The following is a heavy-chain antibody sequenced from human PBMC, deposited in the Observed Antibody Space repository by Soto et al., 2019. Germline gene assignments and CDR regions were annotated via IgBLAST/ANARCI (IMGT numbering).Heavy chain of an antibody. CDR2: ISSSGSTI. Sequence: PGGSLRLSCAASGFTFSSYEMNWVRQAPGKGLEWVSYISSSGSTIYYADSVKGRFTISRDNAKNSLYLQMNSLRAEDTAVYYCARSGIAAAGPRPYYYYYGMDVWGQGTTVTVSS. CDR3: ARSGIAAAGPRPYYYYYGMDV. V-gene: IGHV3-48*03. J-gene: IGHJ6*02. CDR1: GFTFSSYE. D-gene: IGHD6-13*01.